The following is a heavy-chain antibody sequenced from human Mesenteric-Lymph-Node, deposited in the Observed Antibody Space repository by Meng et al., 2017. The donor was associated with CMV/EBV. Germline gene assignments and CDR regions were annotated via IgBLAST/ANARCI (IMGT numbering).Heavy chain of an antibody. D-gene: IGHD3-10*01. Sequence: SAYTFTAQVMNGVRQAHGTGFEGMGWIHTNTWNPTYFQGFTGRFVFSMDTSVSTAYLQISGLKAEDTAVYYCARGGGQFASGAGFDYWGQGTLVTVSS. CDR1: AYTFTAQV. J-gene: IGHJ4*02. CDR3: ARGGGQFASGAGFDY. V-gene: IGHV7-4-1*02. CDR2: IHTNTWNP.